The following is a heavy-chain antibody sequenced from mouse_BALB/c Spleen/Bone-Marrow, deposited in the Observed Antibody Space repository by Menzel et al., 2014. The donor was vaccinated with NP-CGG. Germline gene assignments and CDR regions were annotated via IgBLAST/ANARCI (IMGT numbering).Heavy chain of an antibody. J-gene: IGHJ4*01. V-gene: IGHV14-3*02. Sequence: VQLKESGAELVKPGASVKLSCTASGFNIKDTYMHWVMQRPEQGLEWIGRIDPANGNTKYDPKFQGKATITADTSSNTAYLQLSSLTSEDTAVYYSARYRYYGSSYAMDYWGQGTSVTVSS. CDR3: ARYRYYGSSYAMDY. CDR1: GFNIKDTY. D-gene: IGHD1-1*01. CDR2: IDPANGNT.